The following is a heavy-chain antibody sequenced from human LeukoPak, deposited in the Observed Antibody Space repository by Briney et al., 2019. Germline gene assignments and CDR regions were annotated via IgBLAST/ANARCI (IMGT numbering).Heavy chain of an antibody. V-gene: IGHV1-2*02. CDR1: GYTFTGYY. Sequence: APVKVSCKASGYTFTGYYMHWVRQAPGQGLEWMGWIDPNSGGTNYAQKFQGRVTMTRDTSISTAYMELSRLRSDDTAVYYCARDGQLLYSHFDYWGQGTLVTVSS. J-gene: IGHJ4*02. D-gene: IGHD2-2*02. CDR2: IDPNSGGT. CDR3: ARDGQLLYSHFDY.